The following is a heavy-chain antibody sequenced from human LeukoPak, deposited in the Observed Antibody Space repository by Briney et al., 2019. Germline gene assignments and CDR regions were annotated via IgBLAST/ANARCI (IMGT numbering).Heavy chain of an antibody. J-gene: IGHJ4*02. D-gene: IGHD4-23*01. Sequence: PGGSLRLSCAASGFTFSSYAMSWVRQAPGKGLEWVSAISGSGGSTYYADSVKGRFTISRDNSKNTLYLQMNSLRAEDTAVYYCARDRYGGRVGLDYWGQGTLVTVSS. CDR1: GFTFSSYA. CDR3: ARDRYGGRVGLDY. V-gene: IGHV3-23*01. CDR2: ISGSGGST.